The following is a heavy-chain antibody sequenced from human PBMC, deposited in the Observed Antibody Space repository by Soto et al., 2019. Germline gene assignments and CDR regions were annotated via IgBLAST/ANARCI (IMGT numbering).Heavy chain of an antibody. V-gene: IGHV3-33*06. Sequence: PGGSLRLSCAASGFTFSSYGMHWVRQAPGKGLEWVAVIWYDGSNKYYADSVKGRFTISRDNSKNTLYLQMNSLRAEDTAIYYCAQNGQWLATPPVAWGQGSLVTVSS. J-gene: IGHJ4*02. D-gene: IGHD6-19*01. CDR1: GFTFSSYG. CDR2: IWYDGSNK. CDR3: AQNGQWLATPPVA.